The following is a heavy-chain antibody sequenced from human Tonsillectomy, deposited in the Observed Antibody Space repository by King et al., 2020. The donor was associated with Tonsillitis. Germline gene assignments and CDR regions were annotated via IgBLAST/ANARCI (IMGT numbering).Heavy chain of an antibody. D-gene: IGHD3-10*01. CDR1: GFTFGDYA. CDR3: TRGIGSGSYIYFDY. CDR2: IRSKAYGGTT. Sequence: DVQLVESGGGLVQPGRSLRLSCTASGFTFGDYAMSWFRQAPGKGLEWVGVIRSKAYGGTTEYAASVKGRFTISRDDSKSIAHLQMNSLKTEDTAVYYCTRGIGSGSYIYFDYWGQGTLVTVSS. J-gene: IGHJ4*02. V-gene: IGHV3-49*03.